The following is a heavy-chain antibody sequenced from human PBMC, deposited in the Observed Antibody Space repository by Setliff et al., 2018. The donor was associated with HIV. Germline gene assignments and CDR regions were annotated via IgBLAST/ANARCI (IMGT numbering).Heavy chain of an antibody. V-gene: IGHV4-38-2*01. CDR3: ARSLWLGDIQH. CDR2: IYYSGST. D-gene: IGHD2-21*01. J-gene: IGHJ1*01. Sequence: SETLSLTCAVSGYSISSSHWWGWIRQPPGKGLEWIGSIYYSGSTNYNPSLKSRVTISVDTSKNQFSLKLTSVTAADTAVYYCARSLWLGDIQHWGQGTLVTVSS. CDR1: GYSISSSHW.